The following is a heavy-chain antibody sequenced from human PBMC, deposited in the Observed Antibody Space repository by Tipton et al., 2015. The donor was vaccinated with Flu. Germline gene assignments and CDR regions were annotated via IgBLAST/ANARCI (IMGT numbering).Heavy chain of an antibody. Sequence: TLSLTCTVSGGSISSHYWSWIRQPPGKGLEWIGYIYYSGSISYNPSLKSRVTISVDTSKNQFSLKLSSVTAADTAVYYCAREWRDAFDIWGQGTMVTVPS. CDR1: GGSISSHY. CDR2: IYYSGSI. CDR3: AREWRDAFDI. V-gene: IGHV4-59*11. J-gene: IGHJ3*02. D-gene: IGHD5-24*01.